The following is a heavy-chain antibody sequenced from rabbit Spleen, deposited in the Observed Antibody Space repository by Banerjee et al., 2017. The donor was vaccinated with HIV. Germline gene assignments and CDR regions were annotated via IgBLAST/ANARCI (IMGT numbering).Heavy chain of an antibody. J-gene: IGHJ6*01. CDR3: ARDPNDSGSGHDL. D-gene: IGHD1-1*01. CDR2: IYNGDGST. CDR1: GFTLSSYW. Sequence: QSLEESGGDLVKPGASLTLTCTASGFTLSSYWLSWVRQAPGKGLEWIALIYNGDGSTYYASWAKGRFTISKTSSTTVTLQMTSLTAADTATYFCARDPNDSGSGHDLWGPGTLVTVS. V-gene: IGHV1S40*01.